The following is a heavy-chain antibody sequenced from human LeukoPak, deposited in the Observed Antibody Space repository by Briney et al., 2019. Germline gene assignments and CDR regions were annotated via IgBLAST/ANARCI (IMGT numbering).Heavy chain of an antibody. CDR3: ARYQSIAARPYYFDY. CDR1: GGSISSYY. CDR2: INHSGST. Sequence: SETLSLTCTVSGGSISSYYWSWIRQPPGKGLEWIGEINHSGSTNYNPSLKSRVTISVDTSKNQFSLKLSSVTAADTAVYYCARYQSIAARPYYFDYWGQGTLVTVSS. V-gene: IGHV4-34*01. J-gene: IGHJ4*02. D-gene: IGHD6-6*01.